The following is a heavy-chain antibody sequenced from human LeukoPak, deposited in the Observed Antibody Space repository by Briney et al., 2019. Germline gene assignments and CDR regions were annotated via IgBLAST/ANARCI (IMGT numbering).Heavy chain of an antibody. D-gene: IGHD6-19*01. CDR1: GGSFSGYY. Sequence: SETLSLTCAVYGGSFSGYYWSWIRQPPGKGLEWIGEINHSGSTNYNPSLKSRVTISVDTSKNQFSLKLSSVTAADTAVYYCARRGTKQCLLSYYFDYWGQGTLVTVSS. V-gene: IGHV4-34*01. CDR3: ARRGTKQCLLSYYFDY. CDR2: INHSGST. J-gene: IGHJ4*02.